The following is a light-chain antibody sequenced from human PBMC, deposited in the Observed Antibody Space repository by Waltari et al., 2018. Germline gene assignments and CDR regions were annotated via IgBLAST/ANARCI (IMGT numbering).Light chain of an antibody. Sequence: QSALTQPASVSGSPGQSITISCTGTSSDVGGYNYVSWYQQHPGKAPKLMIYEVSNRPSRGSYRFSGSKYGNTASLTSSGPQAEDEADYYCSSYTSSSTLWVVGGGTKLTVL. V-gene: IGLV2-14*01. J-gene: IGLJ3*02. CDR2: EVS. CDR3: SSYTSSSTLWV. CDR1: SSDVGGYNY.